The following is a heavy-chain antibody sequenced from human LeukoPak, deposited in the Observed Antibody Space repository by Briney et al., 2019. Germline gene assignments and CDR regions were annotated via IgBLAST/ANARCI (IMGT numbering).Heavy chain of an antibody. CDR3: ARDVRYFDWLSLVDY. Sequence: GGSLRLSCAASGFTFSSYGMHWVRQAPGKGLEWVAVIWYDGSNKYYADSVKGRFTISIDNSKNTLYLQMNSLRAEDTAVYYCARDVRYFDWLSLVDYWGQGTLVTVSS. CDR1: GFTFSSYG. CDR2: IWYDGSNK. D-gene: IGHD3-9*01. J-gene: IGHJ4*02. V-gene: IGHV3-33*01.